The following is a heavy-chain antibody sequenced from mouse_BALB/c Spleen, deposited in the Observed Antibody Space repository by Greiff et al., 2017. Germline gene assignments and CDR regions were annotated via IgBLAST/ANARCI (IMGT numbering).Heavy chain of an antibody. CDR1: GYSITSGYY. Sequence: EVKLQESGPGLVIPSQSLSLTCSVTGYSITSGYYWNWIRQFPGNKLEWMGYISYDGSNNYNPSLKNRISITRDTSKNQFFLKLNSVTTEDTATYYCANIYLSAYWGQGTLVTVSA. V-gene: IGHV3-6*02. CDR2: ISYDGSN. D-gene: IGHD2-1*01. CDR3: ANIYLSAY. J-gene: IGHJ3*01.